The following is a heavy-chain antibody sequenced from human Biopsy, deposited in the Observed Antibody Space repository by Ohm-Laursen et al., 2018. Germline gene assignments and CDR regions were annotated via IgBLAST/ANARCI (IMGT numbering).Heavy chain of an antibody. CDR3: ARDRGYYSDRTVPGYFDL. D-gene: IGHD3-22*01. CDR2: VYYTGST. CDR1: GDSISSSNFY. Sequence: LSLNCTVSGDSISSSNFYWAWIRQPPGKGLEWIGYVYYTGSTDYNPSLQSRVNISVDTSKNHFSLRLRSVTPADTAIYCARDRGYYSDRTVPGYFDLWGRGTLVTVSS. J-gene: IGHJ2*01. V-gene: IGHV4-61*03.